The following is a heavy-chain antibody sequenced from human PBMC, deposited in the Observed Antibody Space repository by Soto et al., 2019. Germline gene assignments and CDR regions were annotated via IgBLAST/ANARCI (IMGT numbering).Heavy chain of an antibody. CDR3: ARAHTMMILDRFDP. CDR2: IWFDGSKK. CDR1: GFKFRNYA. V-gene: IGHV3-33*01. D-gene: IGHD3-22*01. J-gene: IGHJ5*02. Sequence: GGSLRLSCAASGFKFRNYAIHWVRQAPGKGLEWLAVIWFDGSKKYYADSVKGRFTISRDNSKNTVYLDMNSLTADDSGVFYCARAHTMMILDRFDPWGHGTLVTVSS.